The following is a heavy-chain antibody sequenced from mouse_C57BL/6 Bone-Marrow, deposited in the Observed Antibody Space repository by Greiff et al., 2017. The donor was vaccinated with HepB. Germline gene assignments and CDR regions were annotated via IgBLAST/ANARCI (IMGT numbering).Heavy chain of an antibody. CDR2: ISYDGSN. Sequence: EVQVVESGPGLVKPSQSLSLPCSVTGYSITSGYYWNWIRQFPGNKLEWMGYISYDGSNNYNPSLKNRISITRDTSKNQFFLKWNSVTTEDTATYYCARDGYYFDYWGQGTTLTVSS. CDR1: GYSITSGYY. CDR3: ARDGYYFDY. D-gene: IGHD2-2*01. J-gene: IGHJ2*01. V-gene: IGHV3-6*01.